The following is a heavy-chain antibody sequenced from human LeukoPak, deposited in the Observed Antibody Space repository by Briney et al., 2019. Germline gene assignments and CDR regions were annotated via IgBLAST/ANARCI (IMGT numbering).Heavy chain of an antibody. CDR3: ARAPSLVVTASPWLGWFDP. J-gene: IGHJ5*02. V-gene: IGHV1-69*01. CDR2: INPIFGRA. D-gene: IGHD2-21*02. Sequence: SVKVSCKAAGGTFSSYAISWVRQAPGQGLEWMGGINPIFGRAKYAQKFQGRVTITADELTRTAYMELSSLRSEDTAVYYCARAPSLVVTASPWLGWFDPWGQGTLVTVSS. CDR1: GGTFSSYA.